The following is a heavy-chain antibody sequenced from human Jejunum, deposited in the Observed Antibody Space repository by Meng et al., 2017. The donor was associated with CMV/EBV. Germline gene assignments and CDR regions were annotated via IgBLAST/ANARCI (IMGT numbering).Heavy chain of an antibody. J-gene: IGHJ4*02. CDR3: TTARSYGSSDY. D-gene: IGHD6-6*01. CDR1: GFPFNAAW. V-gene: IGHV3-15*01. CDR2: IKSKTDFGTV. Sequence: ASGFPFNAAWMTWVRQAPGRGLEGVGRIKSKTDFGTVDYAPPVRGRFTISRDDSKNVLYVDMNSLKTEDTAVYFCTTARSYGSSDYWGPGTLVTVSS.